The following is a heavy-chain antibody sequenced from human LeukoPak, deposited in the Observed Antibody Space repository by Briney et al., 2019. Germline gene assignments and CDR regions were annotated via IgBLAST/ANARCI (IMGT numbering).Heavy chain of an antibody. J-gene: IGHJ4*02. V-gene: IGHV3-53*01. CDR3: TRTYYYDSSGYYSTPGFGPIDY. CDR1: GFTVSSNY. D-gene: IGHD3-22*01. Sequence: GGSLRLSCAASGFTVSSNYMSWVRQAPVKGLEWVSGIYSGGSTYDADSVKGRFTISRDNSKNTLYLQMNSLKTEDTAVYYCTRTYYYDSSGYYSTPGFGPIDYWGQGTLVTVSS. CDR2: IYSGGST.